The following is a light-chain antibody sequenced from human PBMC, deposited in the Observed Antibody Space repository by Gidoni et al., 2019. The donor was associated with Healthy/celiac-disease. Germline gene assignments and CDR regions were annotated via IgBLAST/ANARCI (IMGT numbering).Light chain of an antibody. J-gene: IGLJ2*01. CDR2: GNS. V-gene: IGLV1-40*01. Sequence: QSGLTQPPSASGAPGQRVTNSCTGSSSNIGAGYDVHGYKQLPGTAPKLLIYGNSNLPSGVPDRFSGSKSGTSASLAITGLQAEDAADYYCQSYDSSLSGLVFGGGTKLTVL. CDR1: SSNIGAGYD. CDR3: QSYDSSLSGLV.